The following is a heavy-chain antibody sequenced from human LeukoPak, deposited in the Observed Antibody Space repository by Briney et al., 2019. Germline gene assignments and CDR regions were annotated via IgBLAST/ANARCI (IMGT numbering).Heavy chain of an antibody. V-gene: IGHV3-30*04. D-gene: IGHD5/OR15-5a*01. J-gene: IGHJ3*02. CDR1: GFTFSSYA. Sequence: GGSLRLSCAASGFTFSSYAMHWVRQAPGKGLEWVAVISYDGSNKCYADSVKGRFTISRDNSKNTLYLQMNSLRAEDTAVYYCASSGFRVSDAFDIWGQGTMVIVSS. CDR3: ASSGFRVSDAFDI. CDR2: ISYDGSNK.